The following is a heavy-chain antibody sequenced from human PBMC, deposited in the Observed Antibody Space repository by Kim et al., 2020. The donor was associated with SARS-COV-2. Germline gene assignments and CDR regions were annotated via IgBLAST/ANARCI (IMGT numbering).Heavy chain of an antibody. CDR1: GGSISSSSYY. CDR3: ARQKAFITIFGVVITDGMDV. D-gene: IGHD3-3*01. CDR2: IYYSGST. V-gene: IGHV4-39*01. J-gene: IGHJ6*02. Sequence: SETLSLTCTVSGGSISSSSYYWGWIRQPPGKGLEWIGSIYYSGSTYYNPSLKSRVTISVDTSKNQFSLKLSSVTAAVTAVYYCARQKAFITIFGVVITDGMDVWGQGTTVTVSS.